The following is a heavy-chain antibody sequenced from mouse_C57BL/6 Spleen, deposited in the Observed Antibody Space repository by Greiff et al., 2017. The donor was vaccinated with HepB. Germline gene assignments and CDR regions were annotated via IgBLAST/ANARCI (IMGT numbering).Heavy chain of an antibody. CDR3: TREGGNDAFAY. CDR2: ISSGGDYI. D-gene: IGHD2-2*01. V-gene: IGHV5-9-1*02. J-gene: IGHJ3*01. CDR1: GFTFSSYA. Sequence: EVKLMESGEGLVKPGGSLKLSCAASGFTFSSYAMSWVRQTPEKRLEWVAYISSGGDYIYYADTVKGRFTISRDNARNTLYLQMSSLKSEDTAMYYCTREGGNDAFAYWGQGTLVTVSA.